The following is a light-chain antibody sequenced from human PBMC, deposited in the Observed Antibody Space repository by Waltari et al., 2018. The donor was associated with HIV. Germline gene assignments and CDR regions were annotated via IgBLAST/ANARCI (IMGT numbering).Light chain of an antibody. CDR2: GAS. V-gene: IGKV3-20*01. Sequence: EIVLTQSPGTLSLSPGKRATLSCRASQSVRNNYLVWYQKKPGQAPRLLIYGASSRATGIPDRFSGSGSGTDFTLTISRLEPEDFAMFYCQQYGSSPLTFGQGTRLEIK. CDR3: QQYGSSPLT. J-gene: IGKJ5*01. CDR1: QSVRNNY.